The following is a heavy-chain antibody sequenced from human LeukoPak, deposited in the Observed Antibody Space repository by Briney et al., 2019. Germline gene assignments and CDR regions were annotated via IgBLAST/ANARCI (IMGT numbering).Heavy chain of an antibody. CDR2: MNPNSGNT. Sequence: ASVKVSCKASGYTFTSYDINWVRQATGQGLEWMGWMNPNSGNTGYAQKFQGRVTMTRDTSISTAYMELSRLRSDDTAVYYCAREGVIDTMIVGYYFDYWGQGTLVTVSS. J-gene: IGHJ4*02. D-gene: IGHD3-22*01. CDR3: AREGVIDTMIVGYYFDY. V-gene: IGHV1-8*02. CDR1: GYTFTSYD.